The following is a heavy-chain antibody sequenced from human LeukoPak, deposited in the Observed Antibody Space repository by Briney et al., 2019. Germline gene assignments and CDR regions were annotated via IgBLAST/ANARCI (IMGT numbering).Heavy chain of an antibody. V-gene: IGHV1-2*02. Sequence: ASVKVSCKAYGNTFTSYGISWVRQAPGQGLEWMGWINPNSGGTNYAQKFQGRVTMTRDTSISTAYMELSRLRSDDTAVYYCARAGSSGWKGNWFDRWGHVTLVTVSS. D-gene: IGHD6-19*01. J-gene: IGHJ5*02. CDR1: GNTFTSYG. CDR3: ARAGSSGWKGNWFDR. CDR2: INPNSGGT.